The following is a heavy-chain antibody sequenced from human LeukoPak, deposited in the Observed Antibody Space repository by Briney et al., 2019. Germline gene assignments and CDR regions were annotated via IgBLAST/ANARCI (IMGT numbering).Heavy chain of an antibody. Sequence: GGSLRLSCAASGFTVSSNYMSWVRQAPGKGLEWVSVIYSAGSTYYADSVKGRFTISRDNSKNTLFLQMNSLRAEDTAVYYCAKVSGTRAYYYYMDVWGKGTTVTVSS. CDR2: IYSAGST. J-gene: IGHJ6*03. CDR1: GFTVSSNY. CDR3: AKVSGTRAYYYYMDV. D-gene: IGHD1-1*01. V-gene: IGHV3-53*01.